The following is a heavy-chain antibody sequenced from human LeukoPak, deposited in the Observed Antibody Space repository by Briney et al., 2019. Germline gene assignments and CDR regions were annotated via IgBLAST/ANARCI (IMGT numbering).Heavy chain of an antibody. Sequence: PSETLSLTCTVSGGSISSYYWSWIRQPPGKGLEWIGYIYYSGSTNYNPSLKSRVTISVDTSKNQFSPKLSSVTAADTAVYYCARDRWLWKPWGQGTLVTVSS. J-gene: IGHJ5*02. V-gene: IGHV4-59*01. CDR1: GGSISSYY. CDR2: IYYSGST. CDR3: ARDRWLWKP. D-gene: IGHD5-24*01.